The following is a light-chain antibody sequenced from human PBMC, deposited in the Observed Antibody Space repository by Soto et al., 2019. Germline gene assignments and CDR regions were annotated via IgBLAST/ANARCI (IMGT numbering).Light chain of an antibody. CDR2: DAS. J-gene: IGKJ1*01. CDR1: QSISSS. CDR3: QQRSEWPRT. V-gene: IGKV3-11*01. Sequence: EIVLTQSPATLSLSPGERATLSCRASQSISSSLAWYQQKPGQAPRLLIYDASSRATGFPARFSGSGSGTDFTRTIGSLEPEDFAVDDCQQRSEWPRTFGQGTKVEIK.